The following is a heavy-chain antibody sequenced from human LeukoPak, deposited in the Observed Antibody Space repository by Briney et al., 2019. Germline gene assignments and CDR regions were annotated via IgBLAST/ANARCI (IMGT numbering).Heavy chain of an antibody. CDR2: ISSSGSTI. D-gene: IGHD3-9*01. V-gene: IGHV3-48*04. CDR3: AREGYFDWLLYFDY. J-gene: IGHJ4*02. CDR1: GFTFSSYS. Sequence: PGESLRLSCAASGFTFSSYSMNWVRQAPGKGLEWVSYISSSGSTIYYADSVKGRFTISRDNAKNSLYLQMNSLRAEDTAVYYCAREGYFDWLLYFDYWGQGTLVTVSS.